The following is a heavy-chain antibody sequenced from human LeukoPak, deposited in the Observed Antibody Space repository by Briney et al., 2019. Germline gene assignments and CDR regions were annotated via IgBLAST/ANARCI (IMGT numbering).Heavy chain of an antibody. Sequence: GGSLRLSCAASGFTFSSYSMDWVRQAPGKGLEWVSYISSSSSTIYYADSVKGRFTISRDNAKNSLYLQMNSLRAEDTAVYYCARDLRDRVVGATNWGQGTLVTVSS. V-gene: IGHV3-48*01. CDR1: GFTFSSYS. CDR3: ARDLRDRVVGATN. CDR2: ISSSSSTI. D-gene: IGHD1-26*01. J-gene: IGHJ4*02.